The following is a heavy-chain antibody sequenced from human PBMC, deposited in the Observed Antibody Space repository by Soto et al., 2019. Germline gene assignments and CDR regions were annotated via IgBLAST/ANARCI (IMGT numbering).Heavy chain of an antibody. J-gene: IGHJ6*02. CDR1: GYTLTELS. CDR3: ATVTGNRLTIFGLAKEYYYYYCMDF. D-gene: IGHD3-3*01. CDR2: FDPADAET. V-gene: IGHV1-24*01. Sequence: ASVKVSCNVSGYTLTELSMHWVPQAPGKGLEWMGGFDPADAETIYAQKFQGRVTMTAATSTDTAYMELSSLRSEDTAVYYCATVTGNRLTIFGLAKEYYYYYCMDFWGQRTTGTGSS.